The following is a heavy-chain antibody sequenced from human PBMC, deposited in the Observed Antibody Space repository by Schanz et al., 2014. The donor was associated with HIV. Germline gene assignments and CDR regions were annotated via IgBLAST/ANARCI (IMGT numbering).Heavy chain of an antibody. D-gene: IGHD3-22*01. CDR1: GGTFSSYA. CDR3: ARAGDISGYYIDY. V-gene: IGHV1-69*01. J-gene: IGHJ4*02. Sequence: QVQLVQSGADVKKPGSSVKVSCKASGGTFSSYAFSWVRQAPGQGLEWMGGIIPVFGTTDYAQKFQGTVTITADESTSTAYMELSSLRSEDTAVYYCARAGDISGYYIDYWGQGTLVTVSS. CDR2: IIPVFGTT.